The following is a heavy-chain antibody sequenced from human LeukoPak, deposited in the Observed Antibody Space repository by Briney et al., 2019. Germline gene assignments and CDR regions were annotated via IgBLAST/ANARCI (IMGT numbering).Heavy chain of an antibody. D-gene: IGHD3-16*02. J-gene: IGHJ4*02. V-gene: IGHV3-48*01. Sequence: GGSLRLSCAASGFTFSCYSMNWVRQAPGKGLEWVSYISSSSSTIYYADSVKGRFTISRDNARKSLYLQMNSLRADDTAVYYCARDPLRLGELSFVYWGQGTLVTVSS. CDR1: GFTFSCYS. CDR2: ISSSSSTI. CDR3: ARDPLRLGELSFVY.